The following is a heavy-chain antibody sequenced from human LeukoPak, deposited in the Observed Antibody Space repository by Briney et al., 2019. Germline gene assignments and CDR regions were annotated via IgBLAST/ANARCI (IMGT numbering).Heavy chain of an antibody. V-gene: IGHV3-66*01. CDR1: GFTVSSNY. Sequence: GGSLRLSCAASGFTVSSNYMSWVHQAPGKGLEWVSVIYSGGDTYYADSVKGRFTISRDNSKNTLYLQMYSLRAEDTAVYYCASPESIITAGSRLDIWGQGTMVTVSS. D-gene: IGHD6-13*01. CDR3: ASPESIITAGSRLDI. CDR2: IYSGGDT. J-gene: IGHJ3*02.